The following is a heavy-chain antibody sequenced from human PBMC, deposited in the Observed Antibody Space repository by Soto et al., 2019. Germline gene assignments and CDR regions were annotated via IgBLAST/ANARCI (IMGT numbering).Heavy chain of an antibody. Sequence: QVQLQQGGAGLLKPSETLSLTCAVSGGSFRGYYLTWIRQPPGTGLEWIGAINHSGSTNYTPSLPRRVTISADTPKNQFSLHRTSVTSADTAWYSFTRNKVTGLLDYWGQGTVATVSS. D-gene: IGHD2-8*02. CDR3: TRNKVTGLLDY. CDR2: INHSGST. J-gene: IGHJ4*02. V-gene: IGHV4-34*01. CDR1: GGSFRGYY.